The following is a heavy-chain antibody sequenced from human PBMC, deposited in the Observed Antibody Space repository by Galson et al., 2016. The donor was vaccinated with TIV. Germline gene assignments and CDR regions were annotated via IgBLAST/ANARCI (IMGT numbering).Heavy chain of an antibody. Sequence: QSGAEVKKPGESLKISCKGSGYSFTNYWIGWVRQMPGKGLEWMGIIHLRDLETRYSPSFQGQVTIAADNSITTADLQWSSLKASDTAIYYCATLAANNYGYCYFDYWGQGTLVTVSS. CDR3: ATLAANNYGYCYFDY. D-gene: IGHD5-18*01. J-gene: IGHJ4*02. CDR2: IHLRDLET. V-gene: IGHV5-51*03. CDR1: GYSFTNYW.